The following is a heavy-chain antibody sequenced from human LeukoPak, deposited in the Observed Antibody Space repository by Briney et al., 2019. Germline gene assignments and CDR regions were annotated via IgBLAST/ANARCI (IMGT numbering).Heavy chain of an antibody. CDR2: INPSGGST. V-gene: IGHV1-46*01. CDR3: ARGFGSTVTTTYFDY. Sequence: ASVKVSCKASGHTFTSYYMHWVRQAPGQGLEWVGTINPSGGSTSYAQKFQGRVTMTRDTSTSTVYMELSSLRSEDTAVYYCARGFGSTVTTTYFDYWGQGTLVTVSS. J-gene: IGHJ4*02. D-gene: IGHD4-11*01. CDR1: GHTFTSYY.